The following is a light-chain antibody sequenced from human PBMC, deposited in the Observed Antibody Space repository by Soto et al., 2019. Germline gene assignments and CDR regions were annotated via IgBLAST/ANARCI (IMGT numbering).Light chain of an antibody. J-gene: IGKJ4*01. V-gene: IGKV1-39*01. CDR3: QQSFSTLVT. CDR2: AAS. Sequence: DIQMTQSPSSLSASVGDRVTITCRASQTISRYLNWYQQKPGKAPKILMYAASNLQSGVPSRFSGGGSGTDFNLTISSLQPGDSATYYCQQSFSTLVTFGGGTKVEIK. CDR1: QTISRY.